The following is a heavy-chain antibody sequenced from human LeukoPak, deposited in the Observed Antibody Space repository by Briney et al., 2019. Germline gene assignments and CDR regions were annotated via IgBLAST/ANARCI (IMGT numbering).Heavy chain of an antibody. CDR2: MWSDGSTN. V-gene: IGHV3-33*01. CDR3: ARERAPFDGLDH. J-gene: IGHJ4*02. CDR1: GFTFSSYG. Sequence: PGGSLRLSCAASGFTFSSYGMQWVRQAPGKGLEWVAVMWSDGSTNYYADSVKGRFTTSRNNSKSTVYLQMNSLRAEDTAVYYCARERAPFDGLDHWGQGTLVTVSS.